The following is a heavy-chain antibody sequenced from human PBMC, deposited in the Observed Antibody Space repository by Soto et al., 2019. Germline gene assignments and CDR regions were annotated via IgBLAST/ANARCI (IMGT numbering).Heavy chain of an antibody. Sequence: GGSLRLSFKASGGTFSSYAISWVRQAPGQGLEWMGGIIPIFGTANYAQKFQGRVTITADESTSTAYMELSSLRSEDTAVYYCARNGEAGGDYVWGSYPRGAFDIWGQGTMVTVSS. D-gene: IGHD3-16*02. CDR2: IIPIFGTA. J-gene: IGHJ3*02. V-gene: IGHV1-69*01. CDR3: ARNGEAGGDYVWGSYPRGAFDI. CDR1: GGTFSSYA.